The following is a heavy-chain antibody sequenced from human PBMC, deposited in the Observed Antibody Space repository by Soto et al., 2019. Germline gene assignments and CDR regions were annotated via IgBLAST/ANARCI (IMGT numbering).Heavy chain of an antibody. D-gene: IGHD3-10*01. CDR3: ARRRGGGGY. CDR1: GFTVSNNY. Sequence: EVQLVESGGGLIQPGGSLRLSCAVSGFTVSNNYMSWVRQAPGKGLEGVSVIYSGGYTAYGDSVKGRFTISRDNSKNPLYLQMKRRNAAEGAVFYCARRRGGGGYWGQGTLVTVSS. V-gene: IGHV3-53*01. CDR2: IYSGGYT. J-gene: IGHJ4*02.